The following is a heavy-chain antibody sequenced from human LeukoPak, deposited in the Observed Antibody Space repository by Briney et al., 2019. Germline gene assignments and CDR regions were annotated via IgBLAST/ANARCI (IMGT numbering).Heavy chain of an antibody. Sequence: GASVKVSCKASGYTFTNYHMNWVRQAPGQGLEWMGIINPSGGSTTNAQKFQGRVIMIRDMSTSTVYMELSSLRSEDTAVYFCARYGHSPFFDYWGQGTLVIVSS. CDR2: INPSGGST. J-gene: IGHJ4*02. D-gene: IGHD4-17*01. CDR3: ARYGHSPFFDY. V-gene: IGHV1-46*01. CDR1: GYTFTNYH.